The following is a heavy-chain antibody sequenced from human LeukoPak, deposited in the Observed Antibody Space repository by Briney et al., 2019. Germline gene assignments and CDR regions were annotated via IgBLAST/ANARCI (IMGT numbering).Heavy chain of an antibody. Sequence: ASVKVSCKASGYTFTGYYMHWVRQAPGQGLEWMGWINPNSGGTNYAQKFQGRVTMTRDTSISTAYMELSRLRSDDTAVYYCAREARGSGSYSWFDPWGQGTLVTVFS. D-gene: IGHD3-10*01. J-gene: IGHJ5*02. CDR3: AREARGSGSYSWFDP. CDR1: GYTFTGYY. CDR2: INPNSGGT. V-gene: IGHV1-2*02.